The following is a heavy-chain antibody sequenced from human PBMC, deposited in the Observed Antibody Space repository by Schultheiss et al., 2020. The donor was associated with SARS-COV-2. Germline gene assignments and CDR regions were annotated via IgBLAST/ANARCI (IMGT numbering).Heavy chain of an antibody. CDR3: ARGGKGITMVRGVLAGMDV. CDR1: GGSISSSSYY. D-gene: IGHD3-10*01. CDR2: IYTSGST. Sequence: SETLSLTCTVSGGSISSSSYYWSWIRQPAGKGLEWIGRIYTSGSTNYNPSLKSRVTMSVDTSKNQFSLKLSSVTAADTAVYYCARGGKGITMVRGVLAGMDVWGQGTTVTVSS. J-gene: IGHJ6*02. V-gene: IGHV4-61*02.